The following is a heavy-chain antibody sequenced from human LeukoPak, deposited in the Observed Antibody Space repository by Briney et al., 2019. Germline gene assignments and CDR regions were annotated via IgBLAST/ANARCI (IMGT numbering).Heavy chain of an antibody. CDR3: ASVTTVTTKSQTDY. J-gene: IGHJ4*02. D-gene: IGHD4-17*01. V-gene: IGHV3-23*01. CDR2: ISGSGGST. Sequence: GGSLRLSCAASGFTFSSYGMSWVRQAPGKGLEWVSAISGSGGSTYYADSVKGRFTISRDNARNSLYLQMNSLRAEDTALYYCASVTTVTTKSQTDYWGQGTLVTVSS. CDR1: GFTFSSYG.